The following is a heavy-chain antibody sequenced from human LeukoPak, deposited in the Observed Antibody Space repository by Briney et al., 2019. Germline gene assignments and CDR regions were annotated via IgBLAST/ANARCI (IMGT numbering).Heavy chain of an antibody. Sequence: ASVKVSCKVSGYTLTELSMHWVRQAPGKGREWMGGFDPEDGETIYAQKFQGRVTMTEDTSTDTAYMELSSLRSEDTAVYYCATGSTKVGSGSYSSVWFDPWGQGTLVTVSS. CDR1: GYTLTELS. CDR2: FDPEDGET. J-gene: IGHJ5*02. D-gene: IGHD3-10*01. CDR3: ATGSTKVGSGSYSSVWFDP. V-gene: IGHV1-24*01.